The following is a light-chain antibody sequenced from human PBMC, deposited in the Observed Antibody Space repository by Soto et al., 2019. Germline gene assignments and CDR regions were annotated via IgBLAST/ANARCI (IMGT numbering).Light chain of an antibody. CDR1: QTISNY. CDR3: QQSFSSLFT. J-gene: IGKJ3*01. V-gene: IGKV1-39*01. Sequence: DIQLTQSPSSLSASVGDRVTIAFRASQTISNYLNWYQQKPGKAPILLIHTASTLQSGVPSRFSGSGSGTDFTLTISSLQPEDFATYYCQQSFSSLFTFGPGTKVDIK. CDR2: TAS.